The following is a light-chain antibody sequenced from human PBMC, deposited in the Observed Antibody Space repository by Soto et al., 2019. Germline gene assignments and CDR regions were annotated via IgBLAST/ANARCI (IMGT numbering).Light chain of an antibody. Sequence: EIVMTQSPATMYVSPGEGATLSCKASQNVYNNLAWYQQRPGQPPRLLIYDASTRATGISARFSGSGYGTEFTLTISSRQSEDFAVYFCQQCRNWPLTFGGGTKVEIK. CDR2: DAS. CDR1: QNVYNN. J-gene: IGKJ4*01. V-gene: IGKV3-15*01. CDR3: QQCRNWPLT.